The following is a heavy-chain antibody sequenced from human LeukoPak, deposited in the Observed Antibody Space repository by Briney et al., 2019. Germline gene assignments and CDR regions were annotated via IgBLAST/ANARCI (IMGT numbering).Heavy chain of an antibody. D-gene: IGHD3-16*01. Sequence: PSETLSLPCNVSGASISANNYYWTWIRQPTGKGLQWIGRIYTDGITNYSPSLKSRVTIFLDKPKNQFSLKLTSMTAADSAVYYCARFAFSSLRLDYWGQGAQVIVSS. V-gene: IGHV4-61*02. CDR1: GASISANNYY. CDR2: IYTDGIT. CDR3: ARFAFSSLRLDY. J-gene: IGHJ4*02.